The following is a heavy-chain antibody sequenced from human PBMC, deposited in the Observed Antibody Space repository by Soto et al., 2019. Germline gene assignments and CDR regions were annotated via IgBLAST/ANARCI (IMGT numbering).Heavy chain of an antibody. CDR3: ARDLSRRFLEWLPNYYYMDV. CDR1: GYTFTSYY. J-gene: IGHJ6*03. V-gene: IGHV1-46*03. Sequence: ASVKVSCKASGYTFTSYYMHWVRQAPGQGLEWMGIINPSGGSTSYAQKFQGRVTMTRDTSTSTVYMELSSLRSEDTAVYYCARDLSRRFLEWLPNYYYMDVWGKGTTVTVSS. D-gene: IGHD3-3*01. CDR2: INPSGGST.